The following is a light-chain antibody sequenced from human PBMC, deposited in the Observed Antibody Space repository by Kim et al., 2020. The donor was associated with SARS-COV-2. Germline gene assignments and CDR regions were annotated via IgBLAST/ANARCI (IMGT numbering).Light chain of an antibody. CDR3: KQYATSRT. J-gene: IGKJ1*01. CDR2: GAS. CDR1: QSVDSNF. V-gene: IGKV3-20*01. Sequence: LSPGERVTLAGRASQSVDSNFLGWYKQRPGQAPRLLIYGASTRAKGIPDRFSGSGSGTEFTLTISRLETEDFAVFYCKQYATSRTFGQGTKVDIK.